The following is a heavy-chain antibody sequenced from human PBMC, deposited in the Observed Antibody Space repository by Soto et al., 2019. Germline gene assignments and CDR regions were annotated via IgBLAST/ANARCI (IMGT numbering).Heavy chain of an antibody. CDR1: GFTFSSYG. CDR2: IWYDGSKK. CDR3: ARDPYGYYDSSGYPALHFDY. Sequence: VGSLRLSCAASGFTFSSYGMHWVRQAPGKGLEWVAVIWYDGSKKYYADSVKGRLTISRDNSKNTLCLQMNSLRAEDTAVYYCARDPYGYYDSSGYPALHFDYWGQGTLVTVSS. V-gene: IGHV3-33*01. J-gene: IGHJ4*02. D-gene: IGHD3-22*01.